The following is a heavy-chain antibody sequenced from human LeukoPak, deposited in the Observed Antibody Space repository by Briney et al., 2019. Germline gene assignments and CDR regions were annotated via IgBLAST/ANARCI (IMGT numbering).Heavy chain of an antibody. CDR1: GYTFTSYY. J-gene: IGHJ4*02. D-gene: IGHD5-24*01. Sequence: SVKVSCKASGYTFTSYYMHWVRQAPGQGLEWMGGIIPIFGTANYAQKFQGRVTITADKSTSTAYMELSSLRSEDTAVYYCARERHRDGYTFVPFDYWGQGTLVTVSS. CDR2: IIPIFGTA. V-gene: IGHV1-69*06. CDR3: ARERHRDGYTFVPFDY.